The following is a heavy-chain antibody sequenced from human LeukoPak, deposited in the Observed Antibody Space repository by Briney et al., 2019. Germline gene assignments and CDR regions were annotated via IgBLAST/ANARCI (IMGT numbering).Heavy chain of an antibody. CDR1: GGSISSGSYY. V-gene: IGHV4-61*02. J-gene: IGHJ4*02. CDR3: ARTRPYQQGNISKGSSTTPYFDY. CDR2: IYTSGST. D-gene: IGHD2-2*01. Sequence: PSQTLSLTCTVSGGSISSGSYYWSRIRQPAGKGLEGIGRIYTSGSTNYNPSLKSRVTISVDTSKNQFSLKLSSVTAADTAVYYSARTRPYQQGNISKGSSTTPYFDYWGQGTLVTVSS.